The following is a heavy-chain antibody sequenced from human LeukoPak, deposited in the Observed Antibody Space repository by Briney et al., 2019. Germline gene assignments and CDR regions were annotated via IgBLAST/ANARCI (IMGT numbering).Heavy chain of an antibody. Sequence: GGSLRLSCVASGFTFSKNWMHWVRQAPGKGLEWVSSIRNSGGTTYYADSVKGRFTISRDNSKNTLSLQLDSLRVEDTAVYYCTRGAGSSNFDYWGQGTLVTVSS. D-gene: IGHD3-10*01. V-gene: IGHV3-23*01. CDR1: GFTFSKNW. CDR3: TRGAGSSNFDY. J-gene: IGHJ4*02. CDR2: IRNSGGTT.